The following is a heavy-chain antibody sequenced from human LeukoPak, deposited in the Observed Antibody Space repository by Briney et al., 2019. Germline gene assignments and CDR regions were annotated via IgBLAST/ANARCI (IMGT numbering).Heavy chain of an antibody. D-gene: IGHD3-10*01. CDR1: GGTFSSYA. CDR3: ARDLAYYGSGLNAFDI. CDR2: IIPIFGTA. J-gene: IGHJ3*02. V-gene: IGHV1-69*06. Sequence: ASVKVSCKASGGTFSSYAISWVRQAPGQGLEWMGGIIPIFGTANYAQKFQGRVTITADKSTSTAYMELSSLRSEDTAVYYCARDLAYYGSGLNAFDIWGQGTMVTVSS.